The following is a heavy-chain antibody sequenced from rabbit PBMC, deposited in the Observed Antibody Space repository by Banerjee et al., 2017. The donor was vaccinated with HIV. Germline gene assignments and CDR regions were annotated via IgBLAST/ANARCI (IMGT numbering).Heavy chain of an antibody. V-gene: IGHV1S45*01. Sequence: QEQLEESGGDLVQPEGSLTLTCTASGFSFSSSYYMCWVRQAPGKGLEWIACIHAGSSGITYYASWAKGRFTISKTSSTTVTLQMTSLTAADTATYFCARNYAGYAGAGYAMWANLWGQGTLVTVS. CDR2: IHAGSSGIT. J-gene: IGHJ4*01. CDR3: ARNYAGYAGAGYAMWANL. CDR1: GFSFSSSYY. D-gene: IGHD4-2*01.